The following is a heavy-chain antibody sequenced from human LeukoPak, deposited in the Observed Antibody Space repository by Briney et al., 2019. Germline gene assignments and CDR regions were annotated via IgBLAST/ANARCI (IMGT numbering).Heavy chain of an antibody. V-gene: IGHV3-33*01. CDR1: GFTFRNYG. J-gene: IGHJ5*02. CDR2: IWYDGSKQ. CDR3: ARGPPLFDP. Sequence: GRSLRLSCAASGFTFRNYGMHWVRQTPGKGLECVAIIWYDGSKQYYADSVKGRFTISRDNSKNTLYLQMNSLRAEDTAVYYCARGPPLFDPWGQGTLVAVSS.